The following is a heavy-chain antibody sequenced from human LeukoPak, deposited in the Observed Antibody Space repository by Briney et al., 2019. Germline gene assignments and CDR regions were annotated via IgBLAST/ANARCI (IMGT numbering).Heavy chain of an antibody. CDR1: GFTFSSYG. J-gene: IGHJ5*02. V-gene: IGHV3-7*01. Sequence: GGSLRLSCAASGFTFSSYGMSWVRQAPGKGLEWVANIKQDGSEKYYVDSVKGRFTISRDNAKNSLYLQMNSLRAEDTAVYYCARDECRSISCYHNWFDPGGQGTLVTVSS. CDR3: ARDECRSISCYHNWFDP. D-gene: IGHD2-2*01. CDR2: IKQDGSEK.